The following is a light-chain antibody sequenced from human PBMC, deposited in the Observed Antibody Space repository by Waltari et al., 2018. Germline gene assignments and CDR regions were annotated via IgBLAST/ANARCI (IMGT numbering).Light chain of an antibody. Sequence: DVVVTQSPLSLPVTLGQSASISCRSSQSLLYSDGNTYLIGFQERPGQSPRRLIYKVSNRDSGVPDRFSGSGSDTDFTLTISRVEAEDVGIYYCMQGSYSPPAFGQGTRLDIK. V-gene: IGKV2-30*01. CDR3: MQGSYSPPA. CDR1: QSLLYSDGNTY. J-gene: IGKJ5*01. CDR2: KVS.